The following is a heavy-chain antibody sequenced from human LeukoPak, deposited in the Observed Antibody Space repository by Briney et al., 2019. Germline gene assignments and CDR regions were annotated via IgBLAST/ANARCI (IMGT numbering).Heavy chain of an antibody. V-gene: IGHV4-34*01. CDR1: GGSFSGYY. CDR3: ARRLKWLRLRYAFDI. Sequence: SETLSLTCAVYGGSFSGYYWSWIRQPPGKGLEWIGEINHSGSTNYNPSLKSRVTISVDTSKNQFSLKLSSVTAADTAVYYRARRLKWLRLRYAFDIWGQGTMVTVSS. CDR2: INHSGST. J-gene: IGHJ3*02. D-gene: IGHD5-12*01.